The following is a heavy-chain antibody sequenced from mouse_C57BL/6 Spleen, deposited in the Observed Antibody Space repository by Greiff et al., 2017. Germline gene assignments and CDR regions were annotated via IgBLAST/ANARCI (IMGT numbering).Heavy chain of an antibody. D-gene: IGHD1-1*01. CDR3: ARDTVVATGYFDV. V-gene: IGHV1-80*01. CDR2: IYPGDGDT. Sequence: QVHVKQSGAELVKPGASVKISCKASGYAFSSYWMNWVKQRPGKGLEWIGQIYPGDGDTNYNGKFKGKATLTADKSSSTAYMQLSSLTSEDSAVYFCARDTVVATGYFDVWGTGTTVTVSS. CDR1: GYAFSSYW. J-gene: IGHJ1*03.